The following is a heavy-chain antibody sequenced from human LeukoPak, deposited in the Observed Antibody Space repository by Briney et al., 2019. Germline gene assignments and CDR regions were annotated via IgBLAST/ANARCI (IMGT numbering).Heavy chain of an antibody. J-gene: IGHJ4*02. V-gene: IGHV1-2*02. Sequence: ASVKVSCKTSGYTFTGYYLHWVRQAPGQGLEWMGWINPNSGATNYAQKFQGRVTITRDTSITTAYMELSRLRSDDTAVYYCARAHMTTVTLGDYWGQGTLGTVSS. D-gene: IGHD4-11*01. CDR3: ARAHMTTVTLGDY. CDR1: GYTFTGYY. CDR2: INPNSGAT.